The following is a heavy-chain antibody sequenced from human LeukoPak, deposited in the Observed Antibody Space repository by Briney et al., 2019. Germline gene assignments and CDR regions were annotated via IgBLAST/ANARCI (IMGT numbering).Heavy chain of an antibody. CDR1: GYTFTSYG. V-gene: IGHV1-18*01. CDR2: ISAYNGNT. D-gene: IGHD2-15*01. CDR3: ATEVQRGYCSGGSCYSDY. J-gene: IGHJ4*02. Sequence: ASVKVSCKASGYTFTSYGISWVRQAPGQGLEWMGWISAYNGNTNYAQKLQGRVTMTTDTSTSTAYMELRSLRSDDTAVYYCATEVQRGYCSGGSCYSDYWGQGTLVTVSS.